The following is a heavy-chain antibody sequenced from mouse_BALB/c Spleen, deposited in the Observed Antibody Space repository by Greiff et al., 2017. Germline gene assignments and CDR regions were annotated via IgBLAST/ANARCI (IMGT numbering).Heavy chain of an antibody. CDR3: AREGKWSLDY. D-gene: IGHD1-1*02. CDR2: ISSGSSTI. J-gene: IGHJ2*01. CDR1: GFTFSSFG. V-gene: IGHV5-17*02. Sequence: EVQGVESGGGLVQPGGSRKLSCAASGFTFSSFGMHWVRQAPEKGLEWVAYISSGSSTIYYADTVKGRFTISRDNPKNTLFLQMTRLRSEDTAMYYCAREGKWSLDYWGQGTTLTVSS.